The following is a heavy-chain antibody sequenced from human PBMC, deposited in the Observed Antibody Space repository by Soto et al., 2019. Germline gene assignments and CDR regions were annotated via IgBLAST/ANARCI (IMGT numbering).Heavy chain of an antibody. CDR2: IYYSGST. D-gene: IGHD3-10*01. J-gene: IGHJ6*02. V-gene: IGHV4-59*01. Sequence: SETLSLTCTVSGGSISSYYWSWIRQPPGKGLEWIGYIYYSGSTNYNPSLKSRVTISVDTSKNQFSLKLSSVTAADTAVYYCARARMVRGVIRHYYYGMDVWGQGTTVTVSS. CDR1: GGSISSYY. CDR3: ARARMVRGVIRHYYYGMDV.